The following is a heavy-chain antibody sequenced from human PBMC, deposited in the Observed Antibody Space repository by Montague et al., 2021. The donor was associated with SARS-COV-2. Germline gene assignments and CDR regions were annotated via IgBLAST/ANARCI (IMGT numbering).Heavy chain of an antibody. D-gene: IGHD3-10*01. J-gene: IGHJ4*02. CDR3: ARRLYSYGPGTYRD. CDR2: INHNGNT. Sequence: SETLSLTCTVSGGSYIGYYWGWIRQPPGRGLEWIGEINHNGNTEYSPSLRSRVTLSVDTPRIHFSLSLTSVTAADTGVYYCARRLYSYGPGTYRDWGQGTLVTVSS. CDR1: GGSYIGYY. V-gene: IGHV4-34*01.